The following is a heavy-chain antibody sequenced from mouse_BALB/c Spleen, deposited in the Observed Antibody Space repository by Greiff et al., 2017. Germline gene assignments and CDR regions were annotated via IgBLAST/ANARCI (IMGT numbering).Heavy chain of an antibody. CDR3: TRSGTGAMDY. D-gene: IGHD4-1*01. J-gene: IGHJ4*01. CDR2: ISSGSSTI. Sequence: EVQLVESGGGLVQPGGSRKLSCAASGFTFSSFGMHWVRQAPETGLEWVAYISSGSSTIYYADTVKGRFTISRDNPKNTLFLQMTSLRSEDTAMYYCTRSGTGAMDYWGQGTSVTVSS. V-gene: IGHV5-17*02. CDR1: GFTFSSFG.